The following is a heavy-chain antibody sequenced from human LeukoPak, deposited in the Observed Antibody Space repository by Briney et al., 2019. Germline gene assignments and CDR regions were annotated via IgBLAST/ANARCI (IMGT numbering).Heavy chain of an antibody. CDR1: GFTVDSNY. Sequence: GGSLRLSCAASGFTVDSNYLSWVRQAPGKGLEWVSTIYTGGNTYYAASVKGRFTISRDNSKNTLYLQMNSLRAEDTAVYYCARDVEYTQRYGMDVWGQGTTVTVSS. D-gene: IGHD3-3*01. CDR3: ARDVEYTQRYGMDV. V-gene: IGHV3-53*01. CDR2: IYTGGNT. J-gene: IGHJ6*02.